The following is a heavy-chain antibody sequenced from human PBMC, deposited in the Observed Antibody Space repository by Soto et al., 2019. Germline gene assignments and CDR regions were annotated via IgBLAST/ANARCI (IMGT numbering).Heavy chain of an antibody. CDR1: GYTFTGYY. CDR2: INPNSGGT. CDR3: ARASTRKKTKGYWYFDL. D-gene: IGHD2-8*01. Sequence: QVQLVQSRAEVKKPGASVKVSCKASGYTFTGYYMHWVRQAPGQGLEWMGWINPNSGGTNYAQKFQGWVTMTRDTSISTAYMELSRLRSDDTAVYYCARASTRKKTKGYWYFDLWGRGTLVTVSS. J-gene: IGHJ2*01. V-gene: IGHV1-2*04.